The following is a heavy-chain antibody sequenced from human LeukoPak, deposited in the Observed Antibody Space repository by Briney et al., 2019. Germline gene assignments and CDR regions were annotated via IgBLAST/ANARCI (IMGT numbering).Heavy chain of an antibody. CDR1: GFRFSSYS. D-gene: IGHD3-10*01. V-gene: IGHV3-48*04. CDR3: AIPPLSGTGSSRPLAEIDV. Sequence: PGGSLRLSCAASGFRFSSYSMNWVRQAPGKGLEWVSYISHTGSTMSYADSVKGRFTISRDNARNSLHLQMNSLRAEDTAVYYSAIPPLSGTGSSRPLAEIDVWGQGTTVTVSS. CDR2: ISHTGSTM. J-gene: IGHJ6*02.